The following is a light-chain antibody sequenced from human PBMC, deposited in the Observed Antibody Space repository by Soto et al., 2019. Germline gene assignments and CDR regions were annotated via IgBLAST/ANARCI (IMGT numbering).Light chain of an antibody. CDR2: DVS. V-gene: IGKV3-20*01. J-gene: IGKJ2*01. CDR1: QSVSSSL. Sequence: EIVLTQSPGTLSLSPGEGATLSCRASQSVSSSLLAWFQQKPGQAPRLLIHDVSSSATGIPDRFSGSGSGTDFTLSTSRLEPEDFAVYYCHQYGSSPLTFGQGPKLEIK. CDR3: HQYGSSPLT.